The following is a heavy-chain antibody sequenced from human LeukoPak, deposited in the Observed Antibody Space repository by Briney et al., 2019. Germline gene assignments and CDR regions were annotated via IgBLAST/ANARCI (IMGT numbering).Heavy chain of an antibody. Sequence: GGSLRLSCAASGFTFSSYAMSWVRQAPGKGLEWVSAISGSGGSTYYADSVKGRFTISRDNSKNTLYLQMNSLRAEDTAVYYCAKADSNYYDSSGYYYVGYWGQGTLVTASS. V-gene: IGHV3-23*01. CDR1: GFTFSSYA. D-gene: IGHD3-22*01. CDR2: ISGSGGST. J-gene: IGHJ4*02. CDR3: AKADSNYYDSSGYYYVGY.